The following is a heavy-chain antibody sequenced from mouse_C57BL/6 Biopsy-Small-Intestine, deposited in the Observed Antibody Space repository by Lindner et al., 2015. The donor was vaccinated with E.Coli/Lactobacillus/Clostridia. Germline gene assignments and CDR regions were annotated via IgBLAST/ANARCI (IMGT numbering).Heavy chain of an antibody. D-gene: IGHD2-1*01. CDR2: LYPGSGSV. Sequence: VQLQESGVELVKPGASVKLSCKASGYTFTEYNIYWVKQRSGRGLEWIGWLYPGSGSVMYNEKFKDKATLTADKSSSTVYMELNRLTSEDSAVYFCARHEEGIYYGNFYFDYWGQGTTLTVSS. V-gene: IGHV1-62-2*01. J-gene: IGHJ2*01. CDR1: GYTFTEYN. CDR3: ARHEEGIYYGNFYFDY.